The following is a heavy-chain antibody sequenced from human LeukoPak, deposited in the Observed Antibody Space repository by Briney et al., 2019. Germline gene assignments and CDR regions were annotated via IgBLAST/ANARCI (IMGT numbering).Heavy chain of an antibody. CDR1: GYTFTSNY. CDR3: ARTLYYDILTGYWLHY. D-gene: IGHD3-9*01. CDR2: IDPSGGST. V-gene: IGHV1-46*01. Sequence: ASVKVSCKAFGYTFTSNYMHWVRQAPGQGLEWMGIIDPSGGSTSYAQKFQGRVTMTRDTSISTAYMELSRLRSDDTAVYYCARTLYYDILTGYWLHYWGQGTLVTVSS. J-gene: IGHJ4*02.